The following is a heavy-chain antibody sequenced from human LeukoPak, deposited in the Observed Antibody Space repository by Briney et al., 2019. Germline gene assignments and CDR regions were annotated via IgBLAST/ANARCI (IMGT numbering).Heavy chain of an antibody. CDR3: ARGGSSGWYNNPNYYYYYMDV. J-gene: IGHJ6*03. CDR2: INHSGST. CDR1: GGSFSDYY. D-gene: IGHD6-19*01. V-gene: IGHV4-34*01. Sequence: SETLSLTCAVYGGSFSDYYWNWIRQPPGKGLEWIGEINHSGSTNYNPSLKSRVTISVDTSKNQFSLKLSSVTAADTAVYYCARGGSSGWYNNPNYYYYYMDVWGKGTTVTVSS.